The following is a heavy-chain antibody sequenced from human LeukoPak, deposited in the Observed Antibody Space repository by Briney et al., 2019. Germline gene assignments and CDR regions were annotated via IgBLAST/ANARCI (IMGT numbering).Heavy chain of an antibody. Sequence: PGGSLRLSCAASGFSFSPYAMKWVRQAPGKGLEWVSYISNSGSYIYYADSVKGRFTISRDNAKNSVYLQMNSLRAEDTAVYYCARDRTKPGWRSSSWYVPTNWVDPWGQGTLVTVSS. CDR1: GFSFSPYA. D-gene: IGHD6-13*01. CDR3: ARDRTKPGWRSSSWYVPTNWVDP. V-gene: IGHV3-21*01. J-gene: IGHJ5*02. CDR2: ISNSGSYI.